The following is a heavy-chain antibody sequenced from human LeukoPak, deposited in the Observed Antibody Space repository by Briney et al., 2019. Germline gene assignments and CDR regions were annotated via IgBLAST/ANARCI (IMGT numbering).Heavy chain of an antibody. J-gene: IGHJ4*02. V-gene: IGHV4-61*02. CDR2: IYTSGST. D-gene: IGHD5-18*01. Sequence: PSQTLSLTCTVSGGSISSGRYYWRWLRQPAGKGLEWIGRIYTSGSTNYNPSLKSRVTISLDTSKNQFSLKLSSVTAADTAVYYCARVGYGPVDYWGEGTLVTVSS. CDR3: ARVGYGPVDY. CDR1: GGSISSGRYY.